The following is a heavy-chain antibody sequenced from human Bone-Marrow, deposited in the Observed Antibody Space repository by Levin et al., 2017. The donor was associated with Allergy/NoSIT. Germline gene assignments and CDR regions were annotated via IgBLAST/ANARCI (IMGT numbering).Heavy chain of an antibody. Sequence: SGGSLRLSCKGSGSSFSSYWIGWVRQMPGRGLEWMAIIYPGDSDTRYSPSFQGQVTISADRSISTAYLQWSSLKASDTAMYYCARHRIAGSNSAMDVWGQGTTVTVSS. J-gene: IGHJ6*02. CDR2: IYPGDSDT. CDR1: GSSFSSYW. D-gene: IGHD1-26*01. V-gene: IGHV5-51*01. CDR3: ARHRIAGSNSAMDV.